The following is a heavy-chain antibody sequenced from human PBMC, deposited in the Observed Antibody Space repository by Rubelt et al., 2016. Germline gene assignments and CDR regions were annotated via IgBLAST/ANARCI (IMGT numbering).Heavy chain of an antibody. Sequence: TFGNYDINWVRQATGQGLEWMGWMNPNSGNTGYAQKFHGRVTMTRDKSINTAYMESSSLRFDDTAVYYCVRAGAEPGSWGQGTLVTVSS. CDR3: VRAGAEPGS. CDR2: MNPNSGNT. D-gene: IGHD6-13*01. CDR1: TFGNYD. J-gene: IGHJ4*02. V-gene: IGHV1-8*02.